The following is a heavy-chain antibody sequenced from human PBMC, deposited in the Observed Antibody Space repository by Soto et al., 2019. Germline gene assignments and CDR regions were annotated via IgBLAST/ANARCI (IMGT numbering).Heavy chain of an antibody. CDR3: ARLVYDTRLNYMYFDF. CDR1: GGSISSYY. Sequence: NPSETLSLTCTVSGGSISSYYWSWIRQPPGKGLEWIGYIYYSGSTNYNPSLKSRVTISVDTSKNQFSLKLSSVTAADTAVYFCARLVYDTRLNYMYFDFWGPGTLVTGSS. CDR2: IYYSGST. V-gene: IGHV4-59*01. D-gene: IGHD3-10*01. J-gene: IGHJ4*02.